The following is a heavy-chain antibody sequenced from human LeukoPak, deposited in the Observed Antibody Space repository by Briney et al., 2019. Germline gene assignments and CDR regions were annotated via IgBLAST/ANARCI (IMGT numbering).Heavy chain of an antibody. D-gene: IGHD1-14*01. CDR1: GYTLTELS. Sequence: ASVKVSCKVSGYTLTELSMHWVRQAPGKGLEWMGGFDPEDGETIYAQKFQGRVTMTEDTSTDTAYMGLSSLRSEGTAVYYCATAGLAWFDPWGQGTLVTVSS. V-gene: IGHV1-24*01. J-gene: IGHJ5*02. CDR2: FDPEDGET. CDR3: ATAGLAWFDP.